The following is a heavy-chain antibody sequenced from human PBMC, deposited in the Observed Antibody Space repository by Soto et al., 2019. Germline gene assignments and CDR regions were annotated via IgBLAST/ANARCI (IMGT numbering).Heavy chain of an antibody. J-gene: IGHJ5*02. CDR2: IYYSGST. Sequence: SDTLSLTCTVSGGSISSSSYYWGWIRQPPGKGLEWIGSIYYSGSTYYNPSLKSRVTISVDTSKNQFSLKLSSVTAADTAVYYCARHSYSSGWYAWFDPWGQGTLVTVSS. CDR1: GGSISSSSYY. V-gene: IGHV4-39*01. CDR3: ARHSYSSGWYAWFDP. D-gene: IGHD6-19*01.